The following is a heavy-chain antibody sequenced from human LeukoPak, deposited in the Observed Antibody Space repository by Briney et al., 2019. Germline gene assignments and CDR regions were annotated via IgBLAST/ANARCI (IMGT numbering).Heavy chain of an antibody. V-gene: IGHV4-39*07. CDR3: ARGGLRHNWFDP. D-gene: IGHD4-17*01. J-gene: IGHJ5*02. CDR2: IYYSGST. CDR1: GGSISSSSYY. Sequence: SETLSLTCTVSGGSISSSSYYWGWIRQPPGKGLEWIGSIYYSGSTYYNPSLKSRVTISVDTSKNQFSLKLSSVTAADTAVYYCARGGLRHNWFDPWGQGTLVTVSS.